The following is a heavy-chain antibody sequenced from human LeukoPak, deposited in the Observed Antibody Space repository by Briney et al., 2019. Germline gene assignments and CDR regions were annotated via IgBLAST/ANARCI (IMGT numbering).Heavy chain of an antibody. V-gene: IGHV3-23*01. D-gene: IGHD3-22*01. Sequence: GGSLRLSCAASGFTFSSYAMSWVRQAPGKGLEWVSAISGSGGSTYYADSVKGRFTISRDNSKNTLYLQMNSLRVEDTAVYYCTRGPRGYDSSGAPWGQGTLVTVSS. CDR1: GFTFSSYA. CDR3: TRGPRGYDSSGAP. J-gene: IGHJ5*02. CDR2: ISGSGGST.